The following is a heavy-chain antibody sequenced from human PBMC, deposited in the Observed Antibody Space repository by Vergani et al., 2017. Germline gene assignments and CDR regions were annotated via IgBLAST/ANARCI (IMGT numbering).Heavy chain of an antibody. Sequence: QVQLVQSGPERKSPGASVMVSCKASGYDFSSYGINWVRQAPGQGLEWMGWISAYNVNTYYAQSLQGRLTLTTDKSTGTAYMELTSLRSQDTAVYYCARDPRGYGGDPEDYYYGMDVWGQGTTVTVSS. V-gene: IGHV1-18*01. D-gene: IGHD2-21*02. CDR3: ARDPRGYGGDPEDYYYGMDV. CDR2: ISAYNVNT. CDR1: GYDFSSYG. J-gene: IGHJ6*02.